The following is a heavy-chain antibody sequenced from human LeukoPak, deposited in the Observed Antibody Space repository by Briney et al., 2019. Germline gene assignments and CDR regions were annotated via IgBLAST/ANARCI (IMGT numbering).Heavy chain of an antibody. Sequence: ASGNLTCNSSGYTFTIYGFSWERQPPAQGHGWMGWISAYNGNTNNAQKLQGRVTMTTDTSTSTAYMELRSLRSDDTAVYYSAIGSSGWYGAFDIWGQGTMVTVSS. D-gene: IGHD6-19*01. CDR3: AIGSSGWYGAFDI. V-gene: IGHV1-18*01. CDR2: ISAYNGNT. CDR1: GYTFTIYG. J-gene: IGHJ3*02.